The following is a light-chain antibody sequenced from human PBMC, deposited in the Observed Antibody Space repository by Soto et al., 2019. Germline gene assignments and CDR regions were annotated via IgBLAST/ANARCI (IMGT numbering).Light chain of an antibody. J-gene: IGKJ1*01. CDR2: GAS. CDR1: QSVSTN. CDR3: QQYNDWPPWT. Sequence: EVVLTQSPATLSLSLGERASLSCRASQSVSTNLAWYQQKPGQAPSLLIYGASTRATGIPARFSGSGSATEFTLTISSLQSEDFAVYYCQQYNDWPPWTFGQGTKVEIK. V-gene: IGKV3D-15*01.